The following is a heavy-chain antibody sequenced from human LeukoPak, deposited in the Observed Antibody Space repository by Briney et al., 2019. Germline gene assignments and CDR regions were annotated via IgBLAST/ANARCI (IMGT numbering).Heavy chain of an antibody. J-gene: IGHJ4*02. CDR1: GGSFSSYY. CDR2: INHSGST. CDR3: ARNSSSANNGGFDY. Sequence: SETLSLTCAVYGGSFSSYYWSWIRQPPGKGLEWIGEINHSGSTNYNPSLKSRVTISVDTSKNQFSLRVTSVTAADTAAYYCARNSSSANNGGFDYWGQGILVTVSS. V-gene: IGHV4-34*01. D-gene: IGHD2-2*01.